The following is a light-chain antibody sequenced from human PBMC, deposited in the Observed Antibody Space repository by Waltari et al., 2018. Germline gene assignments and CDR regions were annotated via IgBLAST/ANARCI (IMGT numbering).Light chain of an antibody. J-gene: IGKJ4*01. V-gene: IGKV4-1*01. Sequence: DIVMTQSPDSLAVSLGERATVNCKSSQSVLSSANNKNYLAWYQQKSGQPPKLLIYWASNRASGVPDRFSGRGSVAAFTLTISNLQPEDVAVYYCQQYDASPLTFGGGTKVEI. CDR2: WAS. CDR1: QSVLSSANNKNY. CDR3: QQYDASPLT.